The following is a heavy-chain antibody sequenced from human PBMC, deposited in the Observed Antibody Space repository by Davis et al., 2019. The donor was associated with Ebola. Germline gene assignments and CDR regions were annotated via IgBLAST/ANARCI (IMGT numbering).Heavy chain of an antibody. V-gene: IGHV1-46*01. CDR2: INPSGGST. Sequence: ASVKVSCKASGGTFSSYAISWVRQAPGKGLEWMGIINPSGGSTSYAQKFQGRVTMTRDTSTSTVYMELSSLRSEDTAVYYCARGAQGGSLHYFDYWGQGTLVTVSS. CDR1: GGTFSSYA. D-gene: IGHD1-26*01. CDR3: ARGAQGGSLHYFDY. J-gene: IGHJ4*02.